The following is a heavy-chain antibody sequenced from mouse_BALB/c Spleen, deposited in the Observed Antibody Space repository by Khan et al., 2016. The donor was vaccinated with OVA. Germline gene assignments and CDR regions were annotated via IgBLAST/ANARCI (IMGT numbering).Heavy chain of an antibody. CDR3: ANGNYGWFAY. CDR1: GFTFSSFA. J-gene: IGHJ3*01. Sequence: EVELVESGGGLVKPGGSLKLSCAASGFTFSSFAVSWVRQTPEKRLEWVATISSAGTYTYYPDSVKGRFTISRDNAKNTLYLQMNSLRSEDTAMYYCANGNYGWFAYWGQGTLVTVSA. CDR2: ISSAGTYT. D-gene: IGHD2-1*01. V-gene: IGHV5-9-1*01.